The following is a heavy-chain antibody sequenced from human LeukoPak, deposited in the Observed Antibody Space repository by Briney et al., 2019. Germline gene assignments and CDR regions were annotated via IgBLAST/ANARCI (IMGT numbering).Heavy chain of an antibody. Sequence: SETLSLTCTVSGDSISSTSYYWAWIRQPPGKGREWIGSIYYSGSTYYNPPLKSRVTISVDTSKNQFSLKLSSVTAADTAVYYCARLYSSSWQFEYWGQGTLVTVSS. CDR1: GDSISSTSYY. J-gene: IGHJ4*02. D-gene: IGHD6-13*01. V-gene: IGHV4-39*07. CDR3: ARLYSSSWQFEY. CDR2: IYYSGST.